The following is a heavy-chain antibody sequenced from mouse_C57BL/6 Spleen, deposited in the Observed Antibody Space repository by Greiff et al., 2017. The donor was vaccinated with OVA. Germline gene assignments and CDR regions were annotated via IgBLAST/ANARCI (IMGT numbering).Heavy chain of an antibody. CDR3: AREGYYSNYLDY. V-gene: IGHV3-6*01. D-gene: IGHD2-12*01. CDR1: GYSITSGYY. CDR2: ISYDGSN. J-gene: IGHJ2*01. Sequence: EVKLLESGPGLVKPSQSLSLTCSVTGYSITSGYYWNWIRQFPGNKLEWMGYISYDGSNNYNPSLKNRISITRDTSKNQFFLKLNSVTTEDTATYYCAREGYYSNYLDYWGQGTTLTVSS.